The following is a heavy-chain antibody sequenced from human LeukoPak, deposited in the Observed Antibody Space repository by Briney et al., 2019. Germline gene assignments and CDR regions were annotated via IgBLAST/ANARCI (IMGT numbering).Heavy chain of an antibody. CDR3: ARGGLYCSSTSCYGTHLNFDY. Sequence: SETLSLTCTVSGGSISISSSYWGWIRQPPGKGLEWVGSVHYSGNTFYNPSLKSRVTISLDTSKNHFSLKVHSVTAADTAVYYCARGGLYCSSTSCYGTHLNFDYWGQGTLVTVSS. D-gene: IGHD2-2*01. J-gene: IGHJ4*02. CDR2: VHYSGNT. CDR1: GGSISISSSY. V-gene: IGHV4-39*07.